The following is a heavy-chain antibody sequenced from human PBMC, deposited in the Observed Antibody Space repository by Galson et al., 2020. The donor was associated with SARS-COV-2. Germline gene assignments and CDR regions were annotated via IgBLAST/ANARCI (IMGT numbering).Heavy chain of an antibody. CDR2: INPSGGST. D-gene: IGHD3-22*01. J-gene: IGHJ3*02. V-gene: IGHV1-46*01. Sequence: ASVTVSCKASGYTFTSYYMHWVRQAPGQGLEWMGIINPSGGSTSYAQKFQGRVTMTRDTSTSTVYMELSSLRSEDTAVYYCARAGYYYDSSGREVSDAFDIWGQGTMVTVSS. CDR1: GYTFTSYY. CDR3: ARAGYYYDSSGREVSDAFDI.